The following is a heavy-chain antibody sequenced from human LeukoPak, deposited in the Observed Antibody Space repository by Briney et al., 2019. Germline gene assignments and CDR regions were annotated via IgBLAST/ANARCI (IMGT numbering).Heavy chain of an antibody. CDR2: IYYSGST. CDR3: AREGKLVDWFGEGQREYYFDY. CDR1: GGSISSGLYY. D-gene: IGHD3-10*01. V-gene: IGHV4-39*02. J-gene: IGHJ4*02. Sequence: PSETLSLTCTVSGGSISSGLYYWGWIRQPPGKGLEWIGSIYYSGSTYYNPSLKSRVTISVDTSKNQFSLKLSSVTAADTAVYYCAREGKLVDWFGEGQREYYFDYWGQGTLVTVSS.